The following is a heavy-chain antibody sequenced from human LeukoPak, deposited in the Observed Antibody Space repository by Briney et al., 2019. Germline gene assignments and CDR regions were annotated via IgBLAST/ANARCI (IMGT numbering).Heavy chain of an antibody. CDR3: ARVPIFGVVIRSCWFDP. V-gene: IGHV1-8*01. Sequence: ASVKVSCKASGYTFTSYDINWVRQATGQGLEWMGWMNPNSGNTGYAQKLQGGVTMTRNTSISTAYMELSSLRSEDTAVYYCARVPIFGVVIRSCWFDPWGQGTLVTVSS. J-gene: IGHJ5*02. D-gene: IGHD3-3*01. CDR2: MNPNSGNT. CDR1: GYTFTSYD.